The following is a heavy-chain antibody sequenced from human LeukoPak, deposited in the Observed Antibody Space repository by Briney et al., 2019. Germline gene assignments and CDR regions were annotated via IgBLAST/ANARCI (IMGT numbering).Heavy chain of an antibody. V-gene: IGHV1-46*01. J-gene: IGHJ3*02. Sequence: ASVKVSCKASGYTFTSYYMHWVRQAPGQGLEWMGIINPSGGSTSYAQKFQGRVTMTRDTSTSTVYMELSSLRSEDTAVYYCARDKTYYYDSSGYSPGAFDIWGQGTMVTVSS. D-gene: IGHD3-22*01. CDR1: GYTFTSYY. CDR2: INPSGGST. CDR3: ARDKTYYYDSSGYSPGAFDI.